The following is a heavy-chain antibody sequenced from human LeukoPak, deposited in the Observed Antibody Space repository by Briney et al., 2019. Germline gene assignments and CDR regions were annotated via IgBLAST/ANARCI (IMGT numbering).Heavy chain of an antibody. CDR3: TRALGSPPYYYDSSGPRDYYGMDV. Sequence: SVKVSCKASGGTFSSYAISWVRQAPGQGLEWMGGIIPIFGTANYAQKFQGRVTITADESTSTAYMELSSLRSEDTAVYYCTRALGSPPYYYDSSGPRDYYGMDVWGQGTTVTVSS. CDR1: GGTFSSYA. V-gene: IGHV1-69*13. CDR2: IIPIFGTA. J-gene: IGHJ6*02. D-gene: IGHD3-22*01.